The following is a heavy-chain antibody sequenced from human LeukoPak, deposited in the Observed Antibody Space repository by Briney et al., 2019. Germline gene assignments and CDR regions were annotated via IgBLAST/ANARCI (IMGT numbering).Heavy chain of an antibody. D-gene: IGHD2-21*02. J-gene: IGHJ4*02. CDR1: GFTFGSYG. CDR2: IWYDGSNK. Sequence: PGGSLRLSCAASGFTFGSYGMHWVRQAPGKGLEWVAVIWYDGSNKYYADSVKGRFTISRDNSKNTLYLQMNSLRAEDTAVYYCAKDYCGGDCYFDYWGQGTLVTVSS. CDR3: AKDYCGGDCYFDY. V-gene: IGHV3-33*06.